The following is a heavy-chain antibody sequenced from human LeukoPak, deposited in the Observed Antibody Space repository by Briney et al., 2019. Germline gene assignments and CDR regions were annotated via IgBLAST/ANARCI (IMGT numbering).Heavy chain of an antibody. Sequence: ASVKVSCKASGYTFTSYGISWVRQAPGQGLEWMGWISAYNGNTNYAQNLQGRVTMTTDTSTSTAYMELRSQRSHDTGVYYCARDPTNTSGYYAYFDYWGQGSLVTVSS. CDR2: ISAYNGNT. CDR3: ARDPTNTSGYYAYFDY. J-gene: IGHJ4*02. V-gene: IGHV1-18*01. CDR1: GYTFTSYG. D-gene: IGHD5-12*01.